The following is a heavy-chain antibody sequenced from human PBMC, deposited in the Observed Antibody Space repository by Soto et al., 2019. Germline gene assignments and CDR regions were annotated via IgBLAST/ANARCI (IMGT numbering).Heavy chain of an antibody. CDR1: GYTFTSYD. CDR3: ARVGWLLLDEGWFDP. D-gene: IGHD2-15*01. V-gene: IGHV1-8*01. CDR2: MNPNSGST. J-gene: IGHJ5*02. Sequence: QVQLVQSGAEVKKPGASVKVSCKASGYTFTSYDINWVRQATGQGLEWMGWMNPNSGSTGYAQKYQGRVTMTRNTSISTAYMELSSLRSEDTAVYYCARVGWLLLDEGWFDPWGQGTLVTVSS.